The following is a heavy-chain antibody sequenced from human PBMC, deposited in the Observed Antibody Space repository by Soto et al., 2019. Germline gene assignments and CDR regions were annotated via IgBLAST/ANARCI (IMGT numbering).Heavy chain of an antibody. V-gene: IGHV4-59*01. D-gene: IGHD2-15*01. CDR3: ARDRGGDCSGGSCYLNWFDP. CDR1: GGSISSYD. J-gene: IGHJ5*02. CDR2: IYYSGST. Sequence: SETLSLTCTVSGGSISSYDWSWIRQPPGKGLEWIGYIYYSGSTNYNPSLKSRVTISVDTSKNQFSLKLSSVTAADTAVYYCARDRGGDCSGGSCYLNWFDPWGQGTQVTVSS.